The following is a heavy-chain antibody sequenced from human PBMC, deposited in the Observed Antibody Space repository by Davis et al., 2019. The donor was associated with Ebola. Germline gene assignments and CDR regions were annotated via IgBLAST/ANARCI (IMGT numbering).Heavy chain of an antibody. CDR2: IIPILGIA. D-gene: IGHD2-21*01. J-gene: IGHJ3*02. V-gene: IGHV1-69*04. CDR1: GGTFSSYA. Sequence: AASVKVSCKASGGTFSSYAISWVRQAPGQGLEWMGRIIPILGIANYAQKFQGRVTITADKSTSTAYMELSSLRSEDTAVYYCARGGRPRDIVVIDAFDIWGQGTMVTVSS. CDR3: ARGGRPRDIVVIDAFDI.